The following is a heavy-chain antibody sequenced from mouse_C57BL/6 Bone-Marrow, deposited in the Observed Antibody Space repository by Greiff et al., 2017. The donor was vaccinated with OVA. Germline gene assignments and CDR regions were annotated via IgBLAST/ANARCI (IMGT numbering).Heavy chain of an antibody. CDR3: ARHHSWFAY. CDR2: ISNGGGST. V-gene: IGHV5-12*01. CDR1: GFTFSDYY. Sequence: EVKLVESGGGLVQPGGSLKLSCAASGFTFSDYYMYWVRQTPEKRLEWVAYISNGGGSTYYPDTVKGRFTISRDNAKNTLYLQMSRLKSEDTAMYYCARHHSWFAYWGQGTLVTVSA. J-gene: IGHJ3*01.